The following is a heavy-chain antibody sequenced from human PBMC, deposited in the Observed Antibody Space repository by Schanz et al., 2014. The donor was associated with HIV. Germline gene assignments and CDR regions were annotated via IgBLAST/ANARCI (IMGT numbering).Heavy chain of an antibody. CDR3: ATTGGYYYGMDV. CDR2: ISYDGRNK. Sequence: QVQLVDSGGGVVQPGRSLRLSCAASGFTFNSYDMHWVRQAPGKGLEWVAVISYDGRNKYYGDSVKGRFTISRDNSKNTLYLQMNSLRLEDTAVYYCATTGGYYYGMDVWGQGTTVTVSS. D-gene: IGHD7-27*01. V-gene: IGHV3-30*03. J-gene: IGHJ6*02. CDR1: GFTFNSYD.